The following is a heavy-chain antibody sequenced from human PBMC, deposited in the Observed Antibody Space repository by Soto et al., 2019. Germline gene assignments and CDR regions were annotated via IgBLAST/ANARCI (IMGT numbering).Heavy chain of an antibody. Sequence: ESGGGVVPPGRSLRLSCAASGFTFSSYGMHWVRQAPGKGLEWVAVISYDGSNKYYADSVKGRFTISRDNSKNTLYLQMNSLRAEDTAVYYCAKDQGGGDYIWGSYLDYWGQGTLVTVSS. J-gene: IGHJ4*02. CDR3: AKDQGGGDYIWGSYLDY. CDR2: ISYDGSNK. D-gene: IGHD3-16*01. V-gene: IGHV3-30*18. CDR1: GFTFSSYG.